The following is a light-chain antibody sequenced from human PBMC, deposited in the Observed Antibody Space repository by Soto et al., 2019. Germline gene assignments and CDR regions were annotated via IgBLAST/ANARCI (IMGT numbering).Light chain of an antibody. V-gene: IGKV3-20*01. CDR1: QSVSSNY. J-gene: IGKJ1*01. CDR2: GAS. CDR3: QQYGSSPQT. Sequence: EIVLTQSPGTLSLSPGERATLSCRASQSVSSNYLAWYQHKPGQAPRLLMYGASNRATGIPHRFSGSGSGTDFTLTISRLEPEDFAVYYCQQYGSSPQTFXQGTKVDIK.